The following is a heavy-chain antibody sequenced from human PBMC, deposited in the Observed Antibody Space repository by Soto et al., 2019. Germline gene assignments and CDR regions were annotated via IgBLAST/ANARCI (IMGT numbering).Heavy chain of an antibody. Sequence: GGSLRLSCAASGFTFGNYAMSWVRQTPGKGLEWVSSISGSGGHIYYTGSVKGRFTISRDNSKNTLNLQMNSLRAEDTAVYYCARRSSSWYFDYWGQGTLVTVSS. CDR3: ARRSSSWYFDY. CDR1: GFTFGNYA. V-gene: IGHV3-23*01. D-gene: IGHD6-13*01. CDR2: ISGSGGHI. J-gene: IGHJ4*02.